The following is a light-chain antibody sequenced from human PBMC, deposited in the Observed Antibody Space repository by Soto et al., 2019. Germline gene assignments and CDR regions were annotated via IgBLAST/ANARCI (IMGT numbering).Light chain of an antibody. J-gene: IGKJ1*01. CDR1: QSVSSY. Sequence: EIVLTQSPGTLSLSPGERATLSCRACQSVSSYLAWYQQKPGQAPRLLIYDASNRATGIPARFSGSGSGTDFTLTISSLEPEDFAVYYCQQRRTFGQGTKV. CDR2: DAS. CDR3: QQRRT. V-gene: IGKV3-11*01.